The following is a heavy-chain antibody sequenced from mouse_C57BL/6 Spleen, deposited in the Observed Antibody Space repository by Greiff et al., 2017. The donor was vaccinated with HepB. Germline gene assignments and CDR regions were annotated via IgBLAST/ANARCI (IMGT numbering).Heavy chain of an antibody. CDR1: GFTFSSYG. V-gene: IGHV5-6*01. Sequence: EVQGVESGGDLVKPGGSLKLSCAASGFTFSSYGMSWVRQTPDKRLEWVATISSGGSYTYYPDSVKGRFTISRDNAKTTLYLQMSSLKSEDTAMYYCASLYYYGSGDYWGQGTTLTVSS. CDR2: ISSGGSYT. CDR3: ASLYYYGSGDY. J-gene: IGHJ2*01. D-gene: IGHD1-1*01.